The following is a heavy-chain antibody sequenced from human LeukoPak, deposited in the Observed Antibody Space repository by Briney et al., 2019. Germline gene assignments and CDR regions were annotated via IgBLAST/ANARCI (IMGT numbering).Heavy chain of an antibody. J-gene: IGHJ2*01. CDR1: GGSISSSSCY. CDR3: ARQTTVRPSSWYFDL. Sequence: SETLSLTCTVSGGSISSSSCYWAWIRQPPGKGLEWIGSIYYSGTTYYNPSLKSRVTISVDTSKNQFSLKLSSVTAADTAVYYCARQTTVRPSSWYFDLWGRGTLVTVSS. D-gene: IGHD4-17*01. V-gene: IGHV4-39*01. CDR2: IYYSGTT.